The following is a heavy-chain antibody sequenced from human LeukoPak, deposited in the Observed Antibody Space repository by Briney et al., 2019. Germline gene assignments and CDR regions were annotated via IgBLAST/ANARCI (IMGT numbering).Heavy chain of an antibody. Sequence: GGSLRLSCTASGFTFGDYAMSWVRQAPGKGLEWVGFIRSKAYGGTTEYAASVKGRFTISRDDSKSIAYLQMNSLRAEDTAVYYCAKDGIWFGELHPNWFDPWGQGTLVTVSS. CDR1: GFTFGDYA. J-gene: IGHJ5*02. D-gene: IGHD3-10*01. CDR3: AKDGIWFGELHPNWFDP. V-gene: IGHV3-49*04. CDR2: IRSKAYGGTT.